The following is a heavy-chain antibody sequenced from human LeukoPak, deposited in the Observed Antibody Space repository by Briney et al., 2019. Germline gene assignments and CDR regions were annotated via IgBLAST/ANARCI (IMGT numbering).Heavy chain of an antibody. D-gene: IGHD3-10*01. V-gene: IGHV1-3*04. J-gene: IGHJ4*02. CDR2: INTGNGNT. CDR1: GYTFTSYV. Sequence: ASVKVSCKASGYTFTSYVMHWVRQAPGQRLEWMGWINTGNGNTKYSQKFQDRVTITSDTSASTAYMELSSLRSEDTAVYYCARLMVRGESYWGQGTLVTVSS. CDR3: ARLMVRGESY.